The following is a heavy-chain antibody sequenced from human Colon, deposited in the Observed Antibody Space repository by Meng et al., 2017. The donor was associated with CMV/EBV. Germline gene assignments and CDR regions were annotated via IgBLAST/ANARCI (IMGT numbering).Heavy chain of an antibody. Sequence: GGSLRLSCEASGFTFSHYWMHWVRHAPGKGLEWVSRINTDGRTTDYADSVKGRFTISRDDGRSTLYLQMNNLRAEDTAVYFCAGSYWNGELVYWGQGALVTVS. CDR2: INTDGRTT. D-gene: IGHD1-26*01. J-gene: IGHJ4*02. CDR1: GFTFSHYW. V-gene: IGHV3-74*01. CDR3: AGSYWNGELVY.